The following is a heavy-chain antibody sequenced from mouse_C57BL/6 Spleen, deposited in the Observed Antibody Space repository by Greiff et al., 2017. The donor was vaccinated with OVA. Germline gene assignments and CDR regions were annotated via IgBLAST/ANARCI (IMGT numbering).Heavy chain of an antibody. V-gene: IGHV1-76*01. J-gene: IGHJ1*03. Sequence: VQLQQSGAELVRPGASVKLSCKASGYTFTDYYINWVKQRPGQGLEWIARIYPGSGNTYYNEKFKGKATLTAEKSSSTAYMQLSSLTSEDSAVYFCARGPNYHWYFDVWGTGTTVTVSS. CDR2: IYPGSGNT. CDR3: ARGPNYHWYFDV. D-gene: IGHD2-1*01. CDR1: GYTFTDYY.